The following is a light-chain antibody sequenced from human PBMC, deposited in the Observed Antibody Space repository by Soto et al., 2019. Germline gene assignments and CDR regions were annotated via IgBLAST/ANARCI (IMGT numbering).Light chain of an antibody. J-gene: IGLJ1*01. Sequence: QSLLTQPASVSGSPGQSITISCTGTSSDVGSYNLVSWYQQHPGKAPKLMIYEGSKRPSGVSNRFSGSKSGNTASLTISGLQAEDEADYYCCSYAGSPYVFGTGTKVTVL. V-gene: IGLV2-23*01. CDR1: SSDVGSYNL. CDR2: EGS. CDR3: CSYAGSPYV.